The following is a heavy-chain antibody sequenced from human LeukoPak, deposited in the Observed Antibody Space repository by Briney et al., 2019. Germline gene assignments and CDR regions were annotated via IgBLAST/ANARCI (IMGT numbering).Heavy chain of an antibody. V-gene: IGHV1-2*02. D-gene: IGHD3-22*01. CDR2: INPNSGGT. CDR3: ARVTWASSGYYFDY. J-gene: IGHJ4*02. Sequence: ASVKVSCKASGYIFTGYYMHWVRRAPGQGLEWMGWINPNSGGTNYAQKFQGRVTMTRDTSISTAYMELSRLRSDDTAVYYCARVTWASSGYYFDYWGQGTLVTVSS. CDR1: GYIFTGYY.